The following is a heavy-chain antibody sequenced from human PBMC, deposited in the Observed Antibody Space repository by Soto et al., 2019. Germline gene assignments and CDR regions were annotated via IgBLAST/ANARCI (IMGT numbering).Heavy chain of an antibody. CDR1: GYTFSSYA. V-gene: IGHV1-18*01. CDR3: ARTGPPVYY. Sequence: QVQLVQSGAEVKKPGASVKVSCKASGYTFSSYAISWVRQAPGQGLEWMGWIITYNGNTNYAQKLQGRVTMTTDTSTTTADMDLRSLRSDDTAVYYCARTGPPVYYWGQGTLVTVSS. J-gene: IGHJ4*02. CDR2: IITYNGNT.